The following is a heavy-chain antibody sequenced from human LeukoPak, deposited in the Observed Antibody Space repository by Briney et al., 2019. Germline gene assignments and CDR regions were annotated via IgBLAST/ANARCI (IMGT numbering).Heavy chain of an antibody. V-gene: IGHV4-4*07. Sequence: SETLSLTCTVSGGSISSYYWSWIRQPAGKGLEWIGRIYTSGSTNYNPSLKSRVTMSVDTSKNQFSLKLSSVTAADTAVYYCARDWYSGSPPSNWFDPWGQGTLVTVSS. J-gene: IGHJ5*02. CDR1: GGSISSYY. D-gene: IGHD1-26*01. CDR2: IYTSGST. CDR3: ARDWYSGSPPSNWFDP.